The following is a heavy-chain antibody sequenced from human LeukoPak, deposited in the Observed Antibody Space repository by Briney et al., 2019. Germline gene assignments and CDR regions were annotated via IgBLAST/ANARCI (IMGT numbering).Heavy chain of an antibody. Sequence: TSSETLSLTCTVFGGSISSSGYCWGWIRQPPGKGLEWIGSIDYSGNTNYNPSLKSRVTIAVDMSKNQFSLKLSSVTAADTAVYYCARQRGGYSGEDFDYWGQGTLVTVSS. CDR2: IDYSGNT. V-gene: IGHV4-39*01. CDR1: GGSISSSGYC. D-gene: IGHD1-26*01. J-gene: IGHJ4*02. CDR3: ARQRGGYSGEDFDY.